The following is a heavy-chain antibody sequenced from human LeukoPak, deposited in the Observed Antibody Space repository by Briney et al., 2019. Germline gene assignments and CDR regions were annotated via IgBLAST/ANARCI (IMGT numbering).Heavy chain of an antibody. V-gene: IGHV1-18*01. J-gene: IGHJ4*02. CDR1: GYTFTSYG. Sequence: ASVKVSCKASGYTFTSYGISWVRQAPGQGLEWMGWISAYNGNTNYAQKLQGRVTMTTDTSTSTAYMELRSLRSDDTAVYYCARDLNRYCSGGSCYGAYWGQGTLVNVSS. D-gene: IGHD2-15*01. CDR2: ISAYNGNT. CDR3: ARDLNRYCSGGSCYGAY.